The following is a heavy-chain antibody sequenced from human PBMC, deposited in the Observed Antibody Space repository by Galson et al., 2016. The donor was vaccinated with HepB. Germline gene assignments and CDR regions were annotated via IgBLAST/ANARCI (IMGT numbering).Heavy chain of an antibody. CDR2: ISGHNSNT. CDR1: GDIFTNFG. D-gene: IGHD3-22*01. Sequence: SVKVSCKASGDIFTNFGISWVRQAPGQGLEWMGWISGHNSNTKYTQKFQGRVTMTTDTSTSTAYIELRSLRSDDTAVYYCARDRKYHYYDSIGGFDYWGQGTLVTVSS. V-gene: IGHV1-18*01. CDR3: ARDRKYHYYDSIGGFDY. J-gene: IGHJ4*02.